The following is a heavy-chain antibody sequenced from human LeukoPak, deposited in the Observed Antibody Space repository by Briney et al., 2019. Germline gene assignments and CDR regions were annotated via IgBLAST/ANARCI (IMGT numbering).Heavy chain of an antibody. CDR3: AKLISGGGSVPSDY. V-gene: IGHV3-30*18. CDR1: GFTFSSYG. CDR2: ISYDGSNK. Sequence: GASLRLSCTASGFTFSSYGMHWVRQAPGKGLEWVAVISYDGSNKYYADSVKGRFTISRDNSKNTLYLQMNSLRAEDTAVYYCAKLISGGGSVPSDYWGQGTLVTVSS. J-gene: IGHJ4*02. D-gene: IGHD2-8*02.